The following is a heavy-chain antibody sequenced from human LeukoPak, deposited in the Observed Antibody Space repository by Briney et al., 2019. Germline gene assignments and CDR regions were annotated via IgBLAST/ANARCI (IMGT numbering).Heavy chain of an antibody. CDR3: ARYSGTQKDFDY. Sequence: SETLFLTCTVSGGSISSSSYYWGWIRQPPGKGLEWIGSIYYSGSTYYNPSLKSRVTISVDTSKNQFSLKLSSVTAADTAVYYCARYSGTQKDFDYWGQGTLVTVSS. D-gene: IGHD1-26*01. CDR1: GGSISSSSYY. CDR2: IYYSGST. V-gene: IGHV4-39*01. J-gene: IGHJ4*02.